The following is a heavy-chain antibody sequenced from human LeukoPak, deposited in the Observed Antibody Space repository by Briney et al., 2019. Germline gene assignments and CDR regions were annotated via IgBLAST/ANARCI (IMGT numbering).Heavy chain of an antibody. J-gene: IGHJ3*02. V-gene: IGHV3-66*02. D-gene: IGHD6-6*01. CDR3: ARDSYLRDSSSSSAFDI. CDR1: GFTVSSNY. Sequence: GSLRLSCAASGFTVSSNYMSWVRQAPGKGLEWVSVIYSGGSTYYADSVKGRFTISRDNSKNTLYLQMNSLRAEDTAVYYCARDSYLRDSSSSSAFDIWGQGTMATVSS. CDR2: IYSGGST.